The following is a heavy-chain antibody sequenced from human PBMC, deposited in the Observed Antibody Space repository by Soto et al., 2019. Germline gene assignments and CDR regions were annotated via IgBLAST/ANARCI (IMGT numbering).Heavy chain of an antibody. D-gene: IGHD3-3*01. CDR1: VYSFTSYW. Sequence: GESLKIACKGSVYSFTSYWIGWVRQMPGKGLEWMGIIYPGDSDTRYSPSFQGQVTISADKSISTAYLQWSSLKASDTAMYYCARRFDFWSGYYGMDVWGQGTTVTVSS. J-gene: IGHJ6*02. V-gene: IGHV5-51*01. CDR3: ARRFDFWSGYYGMDV. CDR2: IYPGDSDT.